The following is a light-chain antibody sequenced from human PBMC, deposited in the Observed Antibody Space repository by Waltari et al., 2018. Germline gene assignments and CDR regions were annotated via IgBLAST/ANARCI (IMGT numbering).Light chain of an antibody. CDR3: LQHNHYRWT. J-gene: IGKJ1*01. CDR2: VAS. Sequence: DIQMTQSPSSLSASVGDRVTITCRASQDIGNDLAWYQQRPGKAPKRLIYVASRLQSGVPSRFSGSGSWTEFTLTISSLQPEDFATYYCLQHNHYRWTFGQGTKVEIK. CDR1: QDIGND. V-gene: IGKV1-17*01.